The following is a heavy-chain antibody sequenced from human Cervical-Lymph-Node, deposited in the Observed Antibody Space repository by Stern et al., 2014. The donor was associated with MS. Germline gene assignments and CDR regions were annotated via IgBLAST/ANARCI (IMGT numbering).Heavy chain of an antibody. J-gene: IGHJ4*02. CDR3: ARATSDYIWGTYRFLDS. CDR1: GGTISNYI. Sequence: VQLVESGAEVKKPGSSVKVSCKASGGTISNYIIGWVRQAPGQGLEWMGGIIPMFGIANYAEKCQDRVTMTADESTSTAYMDLSSLRSEDTAVYYCARATSDYIWGTYRFLDSWGQGTLVIVSS. CDR2: IIPMFGIA. D-gene: IGHD3-16*02. V-gene: IGHV1-69*01.